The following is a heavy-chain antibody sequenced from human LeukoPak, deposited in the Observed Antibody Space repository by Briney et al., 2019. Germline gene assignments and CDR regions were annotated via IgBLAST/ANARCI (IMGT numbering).Heavy chain of an antibody. Sequence: SETLSLTCNVSGGSISSSSYYWGWIRQPPGQGLEWIGSIYYSGSTYYNPSLKSRVTISVDTSKNQFSLKLSSVTAADTAVYYCARGVYYYDSRGAFDIWGQGTMVTVST. CDR3: ARGVYYYDSRGAFDI. CDR1: GGSISSSSYY. D-gene: IGHD3-22*01. CDR2: IYYSGST. J-gene: IGHJ3*02. V-gene: IGHV4-39*01.